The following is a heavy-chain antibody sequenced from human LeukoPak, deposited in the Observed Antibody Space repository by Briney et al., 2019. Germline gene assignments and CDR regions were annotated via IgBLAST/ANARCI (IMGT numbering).Heavy chain of an antibody. Sequence: SETLSLTCTVSGGSISSYYWSWIRQPPGKGLEWIGYIYYSGSTNYNPSLKSRVTISVDTSKNQFSLKLSSVTAADTAVYHCARARVGALDIWGQGTMVTVSS. CDR1: GGSISSYY. D-gene: IGHD3-16*01. CDR3: ARARVGALDI. V-gene: IGHV4-59*01. CDR2: IYYSGST. J-gene: IGHJ3*02.